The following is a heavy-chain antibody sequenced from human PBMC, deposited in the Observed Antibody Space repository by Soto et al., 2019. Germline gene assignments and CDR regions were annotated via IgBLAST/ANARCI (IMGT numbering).Heavy chain of an antibody. CDR2: IYWDDDK. V-gene: IGHV2-5*02. D-gene: IGHD6-19*01. J-gene: IGHJ4*02. Sequence: SGATLVNPSQTLTLTCTFSGFSLSTSGVGVGWIRQPPGKALEWLALIYWDDDKRYSPSLKSRLTITKDTSKNQVVLTMTNMDPVDTATYYCAHRRAAVAVHKKGDFFDYSGQGTLVTVSS. CDR1: GFSLSTSGVG. CDR3: AHRRAAVAVHKKGDFFDY.